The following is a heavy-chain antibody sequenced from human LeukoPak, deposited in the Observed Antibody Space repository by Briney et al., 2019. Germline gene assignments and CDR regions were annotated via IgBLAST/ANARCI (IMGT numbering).Heavy chain of an antibody. Sequence: PGGSLRLSCAASGFTFSSYWMSWVRQAPGRGLEWVANIKQDGSEKYYVDSVKGRFTISRDNAKNSLYLQMNSLRAEDTAVYYCARDPLSSYTDYWGQGTLVTVSS. CDR2: IKQDGSEK. D-gene: IGHD2-2*02. J-gene: IGHJ4*02. V-gene: IGHV3-7*01. CDR1: GFTFSSYW. CDR3: ARDPLSSYTDY.